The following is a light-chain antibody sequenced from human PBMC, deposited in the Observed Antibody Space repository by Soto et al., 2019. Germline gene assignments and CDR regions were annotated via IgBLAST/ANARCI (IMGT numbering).Light chain of an antibody. CDR2: DVS. V-gene: IGLV2-8*01. CDR3: ASYAGSNNSV. CDR1: SSDVGGYNH. Sequence: QSVLTQPPSASGSPGQSVTISCTGTSSDVGGYNHVSWYQQNPGKAPKLMIYDVSKRPSGVPDRFSGSKSGNTASLTISWLRAEDEADYYCASYAGSNNSVFGTGTKVTVL. J-gene: IGLJ1*01.